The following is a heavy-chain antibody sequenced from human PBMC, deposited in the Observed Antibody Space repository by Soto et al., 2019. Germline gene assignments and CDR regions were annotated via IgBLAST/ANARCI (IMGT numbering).Heavy chain of an antibody. D-gene: IGHD2-21*02. CDR2: IYYSGST. Sequence: SETLSLTCTVSGGSISSYYWSWIRQPPGKGLEWIGYIYYSGSTNYNPSLKSRVTISVDTSKNQFSLKLSSVTAADTAVYYCATGTAPGSYYYYMDVWGKGTTVTVSS. V-gene: IGHV4-59*01. CDR1: GGSISSYY. CDR3: ATGTAPGSYYYYMDV. J-gene: IGHJ6*03.